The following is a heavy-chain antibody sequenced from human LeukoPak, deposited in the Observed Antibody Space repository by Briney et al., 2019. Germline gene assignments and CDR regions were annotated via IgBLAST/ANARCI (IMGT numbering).Heavy chain of an antibody. J-gene: IGHJ4*02. D-gene: IGHD3-3*01. V-gene: IGHV4-31*03. CDR2: IYYSGST. Sequence: NPSQTLSLTCTVSGGSISSGGYYWSWIRQHLGKGLEWIGYIYYSGSTYYNPSLKSRVTISVDTSKNQFSLKLSSVTAADTAAYYCARALSDFWSGYPTGGFDYWGQGTLVTVSS. CDR3: ARALSDFWSGYPTGGFDY. CDR1: GGSISSGGYY.